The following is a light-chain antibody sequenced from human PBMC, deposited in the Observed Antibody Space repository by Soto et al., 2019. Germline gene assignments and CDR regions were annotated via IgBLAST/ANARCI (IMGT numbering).Light chain of an antibody. V-gene: IGKV1-5*03. J-gene: IGKJ3*01. CDR2: KGS. CDR3: QQYNNYLFT. Sequence: DIQMTQSPSTLSASVGDRVTITCRASQSISNWLAWYQQKPGKAPKLLIYKGSTLESGAPSRFSGSGSGTEFTLTISSLQPDDFATYYCQQYNNYLFTFGPGTKLDIK. CDR1: QSISNW.